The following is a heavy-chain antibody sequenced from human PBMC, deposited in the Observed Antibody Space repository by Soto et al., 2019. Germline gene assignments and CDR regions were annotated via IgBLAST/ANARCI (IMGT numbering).Heavy chain of an antibody. J-gene: IGHJ4*02. D-gene: IGHD2-8*02. Sequence: QVQLVQSGAEVKRPASSMKVSCKPSGGTFNNYAINWVRQAPGQGLEWMGAIIPISGTTKYAQKFQGRVTITADKSTSTVYMALSSLRSEDTAVYYCARWGGLSCSGAVCFKKPFDYWGQGTLVTVSS. V-gene: IGHV1-69*06. CDR2: IIPISGTT. CDR1: GGTFNNYA. CDR3: ARWGGLSCSGAVCFKKPFDY.